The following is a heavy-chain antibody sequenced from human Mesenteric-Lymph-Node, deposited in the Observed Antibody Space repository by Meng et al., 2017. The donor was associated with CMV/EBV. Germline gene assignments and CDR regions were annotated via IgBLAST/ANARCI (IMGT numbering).Heavy chain of an antibody. CDR2: ISYDGSNK. CDR1: GLTFSSYA. D-gene: IGHD6-19*01. Sequence: GESLKISCAASGLTFSSYAMHWVRQAPGKGLEWVAVISYDGSNKYYADSVKGRFTISRDNSKNTLYLQMNSLRAEDTAVYYCARESRIAVATSGAFDIWGQGTMVTVSS. J-gene: IGHJ3*02. CDR3: ARESRIAVATSGAFDI. V-gene: IGHV3-30-3*01.